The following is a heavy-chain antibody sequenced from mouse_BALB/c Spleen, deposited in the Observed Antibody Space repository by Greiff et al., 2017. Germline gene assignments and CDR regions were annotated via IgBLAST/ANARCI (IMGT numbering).Heavy chain of an antibody. CDR1: GYTFTDYW. CDR2: IDTSDSYT. J-gene: IGHJ2*01. CDR3: ARLGWASTFDY. D-gene: IGHD2-1*01. Sequence: VQLQQPGAELVMPGASVKMSCKASGYTFTDYWMHWVKQRPGQGLEWIGAIDTSDSYTSYNQKFKGKATLTVDESSSTAYMQLSSLTSEDSAVYYCARLGWASTFDYWGQGTTLTVSS. V-gene: IGHV1-69*01.